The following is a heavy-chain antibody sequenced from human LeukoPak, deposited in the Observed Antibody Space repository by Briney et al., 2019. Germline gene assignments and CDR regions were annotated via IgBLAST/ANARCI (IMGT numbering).Heavy chain of an antibody. CDR3: AGEGDGYQYCFDY. J-gene: IGHJ4*02. CDR1: GGTFSSYA. CDR2: IIPIFGTA. V-gene: IGHV1-69*13. Sequence: SVKVSCKASGGTFSSYAISWVRQAPGQGLEWMGGIIPIFGTANYAQKFQGRVTITADESTSTAYMELSSLRSEDTAVYYCAGEGDGYQYCFDYWGQGTLVTVSS. D-gene: IGHD5-24*01.